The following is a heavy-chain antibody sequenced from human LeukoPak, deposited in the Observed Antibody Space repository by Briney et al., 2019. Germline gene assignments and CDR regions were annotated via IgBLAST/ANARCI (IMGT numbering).Heavy chain of an antibody. CDR1: GDSASRSDSY. D-gene: IGHD3-22*01. V-gene: IGHV4-39*01. CDR2: IYFSGRT. Sequence: SETLSLTCSVSGDSASRSDSYWDWIRQPPGKGLEWIGTIYFSGRTYYSPSLKSRVTMSVDPSNNQFSLNLRSVTAADTAVYYCARRRYYDGSGYLEWGQGTLLSVSS. CDR3: ARRRYYDGSGYLE. J-gene: IGHJ1*01.